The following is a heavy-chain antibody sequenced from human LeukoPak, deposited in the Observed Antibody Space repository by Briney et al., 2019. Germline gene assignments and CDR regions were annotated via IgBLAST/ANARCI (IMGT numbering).Heavy chain of an antibody. D-gene: IGHD3-16*01. CDR1: GYTFTCYS. Sequence: ASVKVSCKASGYTFTCYSMHWVRQAPGQGLEWMGWINPKNGGTNYAQKFQGRVTMTRDTSISAAYMVLSRLRSDDTAVYYCVRDHYVSGNYVLDDYWGQGTLVTVSS. CDR2: INPKNGGT. J-gene: IGHJ4*02. CDR3: VRDHYVSGNYVLDDY. V-gene: IGHV1-2*02.